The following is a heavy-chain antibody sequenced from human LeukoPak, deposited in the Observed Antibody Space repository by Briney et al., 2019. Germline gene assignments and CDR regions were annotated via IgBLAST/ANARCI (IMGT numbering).Heavy chain of an antibody. J-gene: IGHJ4*02. CDR2: ISSSGSTI. V-gene: IGHV3-48*03. Sequence: GGSLRLSCAASGFTFSSYEMNWVRQAPGKGLEWVSYISSSGSTIYYADSVKGRFTISRDNAKNTLYLQMNSLRAEDTAVYYCASTLSSSPHWGRGTLVTVSS. CDR3: ASTLSSSPH. D-gene: IGHD6-6*01. CDR1: GFTFSSYE.